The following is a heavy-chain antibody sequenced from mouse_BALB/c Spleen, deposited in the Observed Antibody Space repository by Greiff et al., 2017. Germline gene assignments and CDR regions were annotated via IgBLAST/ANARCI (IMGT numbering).Heavy chain of an antibody. Sequence: QVQLQQSGAELARPGASVKMSCKASGYTFTSYTMHWVKQRPGQGLEWIGYINPSSGYTNYNQKFKDKATLTADKSSSTAYMQLSSLTSEDSAVYYCARRGYDSYAMDYWGQGTSVTVSS. D-gene: IGHD2-10*02. CDR2: INPSSGYT. V-gene: IGHV1-4*01. CDR3: ARRGYDSYAMDY. CDR1: GYTFTSYT. J-gene: IGHJ4*01.